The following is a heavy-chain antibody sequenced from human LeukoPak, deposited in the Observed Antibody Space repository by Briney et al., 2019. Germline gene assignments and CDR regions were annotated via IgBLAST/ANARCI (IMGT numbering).Heavy chain of an antibody. V-gene: IGHV3-23*01. D-gene: IGHD2-2*01. Sequence: GGSLRLSCAASGFSFGSHAMTWVRQAPGKGLEWVSVISGSGAVTHYADSVKGRFTISRDKSNNMLYLQMDNLSAEDTAIYYRVKGGRICSSSTCRVDYWGQGTLVTVSS. CDR1: GFSFGSHA. J-gene: IGHJ4*02. CDR3: VKGGRICSSSTCRVDY. CDR2: ISGSGAVT.